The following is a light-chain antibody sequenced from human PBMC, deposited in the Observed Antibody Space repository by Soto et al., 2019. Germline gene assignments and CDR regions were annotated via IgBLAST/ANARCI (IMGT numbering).Light chain of an antibody. CDR2: DNN. CDR3: GAWESSLNPYV. V-gene: IGLV1-51*01. J-gene: IGLJ1*01. Sequence: SVLTPPPSVSAAPGQTVIISCSGSGFNIGNNYVYWYQQLPGTAPKHLIYDNNKRPSGIPDRFSGSKSGTSATLAITGLQTADEADYYCGAWESSLNPYVFGTGTKVTVL. CDR1: GFNIGNNY.